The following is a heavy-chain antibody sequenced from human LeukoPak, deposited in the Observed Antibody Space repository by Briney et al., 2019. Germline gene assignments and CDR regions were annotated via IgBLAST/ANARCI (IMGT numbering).Heavy chain of an antibody. V-gene: IGHV1-2*02. CDR1: GYTFTAYY. CDR2: LKPNSGGT. D-gene: IGHD3-22*01. CDR3: AREYYFDNSGYYGVGDY. Sequence: ASVKVSCKASGYTFTAYYIHWVRQAPGQGLEWMGWLKPNSGGTNYAQEFQGRVTMTRDTSISTAYMELSRLRSDDTAVYYCAREYYFDNSGYYGVGDYWGQGTLVTVSS. J-gene: IGHJ4*02.